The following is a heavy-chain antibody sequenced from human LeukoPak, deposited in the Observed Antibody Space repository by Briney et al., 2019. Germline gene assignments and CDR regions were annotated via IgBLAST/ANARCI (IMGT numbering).Heavy chain of an antibody. Sequence: SETLSLTCAVYGGSFSGYYWSWIRQPPGKGLEWIGYIYYSGSTNYNPSLKSRVTISVDTSKNQFSLKLSSVTAADTAVYYCARDVGYYMDVWGKGTTVTISS. V-gene: IGHV4-59*01. CDR2: IYYSGST. CDR3: ARDVGYYMDV. CDR1: GGSFSGYY. J-gene: IGHJ6*03.